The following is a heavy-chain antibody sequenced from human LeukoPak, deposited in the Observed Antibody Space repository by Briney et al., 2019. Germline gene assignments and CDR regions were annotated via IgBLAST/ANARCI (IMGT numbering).Heavy chain of an antibody. CDR2: MYYSGST. Sequence: SETLSLTCTVSGGSISNYYWSWIRQPPGKALEWIGYMYYSGSTNYNPSLKSRVTISVDTSKNQFSLKLTSVTAADTATYYCARDFINYGGIAVAGTGWFDPWGQGTLVTVSS. J-gene: IGHJ5*02. V-gene: IGHV4-59*12. CDR1: GGSISNYY. D-gene: IGHD6-19*01. CDR3: ARDFINYGGIAVAGTGWFDP.